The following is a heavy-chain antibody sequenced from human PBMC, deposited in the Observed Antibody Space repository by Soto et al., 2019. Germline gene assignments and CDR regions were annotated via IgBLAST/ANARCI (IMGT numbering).Heavy chain of an antibody. V-gene: IGHV4-34*01. CDR2: IHPSGST. J-gene: IGHJ6*02. Sequence: SETLSLTCAVNGESCSGYYCSWTRQPPGKGLEWIGEIHPSGSTYYNPSLKTRVTMSLDTSKNQFSLKLSSVTAADTAVYYCAMGMDVWGQGTTVTVSS. CDR3: AMGMDV. CDR1: GESCSGYY.